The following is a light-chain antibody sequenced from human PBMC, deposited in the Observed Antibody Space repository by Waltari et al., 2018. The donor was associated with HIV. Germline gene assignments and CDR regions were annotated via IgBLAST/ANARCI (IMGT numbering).Light chain of an antibody. CDR3: QSYDSSLSGYV. Sequence: QSVLTQPPSVSGAPGQRVTISCTGSSPNIGAGYDVHWYQQFPGTAPKLLIYGNSNRPSGVPDRFSGSKSGTSASLAITGLQAEDEADYYCQSYDSSLSGYVFGTGTKVTVL. V-gene: IGLV1-40*01. J-gene: IGLJ1*01. CDR2: GNS. CDR1: SPNIGAGYD.